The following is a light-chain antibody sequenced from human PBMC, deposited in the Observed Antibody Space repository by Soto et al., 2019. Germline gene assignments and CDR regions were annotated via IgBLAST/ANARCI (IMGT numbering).Light chain of an antibody. CDR1: QSVSSN. CDR3: QQYNNGPRT. CDR2: RAS. Sequence: EIVMTQSPATLSVSPGERATLSCRASQSVSSNLAWYQQKPGQAPRLLIYRASTRATGIPARFSGSGSGTEFTLTISRLQSEDFAVYYCQQYNNGPRTFGQGTKLEIK. J-gene: IGKJ2*01. V-gene: IGKV3-15*01.